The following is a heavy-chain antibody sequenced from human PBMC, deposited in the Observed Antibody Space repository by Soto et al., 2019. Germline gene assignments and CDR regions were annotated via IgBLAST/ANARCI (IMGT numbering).Heavy chain of an antibody. CDR1: GFTFRDRY. Sequence: PGGSLRLSCAASGFTFRDRYIDWVRQAPGKGLEWVGRTKNKANSYTTEYAASVKGRFTISRDYSRDSVYLQMNSLKTDDTAVYYCTIEGAYPGPDFDYWGQGTLVTVSS. CDR2: TKNKANSYTT. D-gene: IGHD3-16*01. V-gene: IGHV3-72*01. J-gene: IGHJ4*02. CDR3: TIEGAYPGPDFDY.